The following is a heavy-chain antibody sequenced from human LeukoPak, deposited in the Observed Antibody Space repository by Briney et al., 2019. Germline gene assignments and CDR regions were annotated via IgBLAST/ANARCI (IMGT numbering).Heavy chain of an antibody. CDR3: ASMESSGWYRAFDY. D-gene: IGHD6-19*01. J-gene: IGHJ4*02. V-gene: IGHV4-59*08. CDR1: GGSISSYY. CDR2: IYYSGST. Sequence: PSETLSLTCTVSGGSISSYYWSWIRQPPGKGLEWIGYIYYSGSTNYNPSLKSRVTISVDTSKNQFSLKLSSVTAADTAVYYCASMESSGWYRAFDYWGQGTLVTVSS.